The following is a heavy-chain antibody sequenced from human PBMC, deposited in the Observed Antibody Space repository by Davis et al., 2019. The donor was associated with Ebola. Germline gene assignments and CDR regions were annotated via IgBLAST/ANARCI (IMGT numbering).Heavy chain of an antibody. CDR2: VFNSGTV. V-gene: IGHV4-59*01. Sequence: MPSETLSLTCTVSGGSISGCQWAWIRQPPGKGLEYMGHVFNSGTVVYNSALKSRVTISLDRSSNQFSLKMNSVTTADTAVYFCARDHWGSLDYWGQGTLVTVSS. D-gene: IGHD7-27*01. J-gene: IGHJ4*02. CDR3: ARDHWGSLDY. CDR1: GGSISGCQ.